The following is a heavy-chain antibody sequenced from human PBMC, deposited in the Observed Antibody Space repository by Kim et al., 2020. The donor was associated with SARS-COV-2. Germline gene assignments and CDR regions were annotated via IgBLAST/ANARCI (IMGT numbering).Heavy chain of an antibody. D-gene: IGHD4-17*01. V-gene: IGHV3-53*01. Sequence: SVKGRSTISRDISKNTLYLQMSSLSAEDTAVYYCARTTTLSSYYYNGMDVWGQGTTVIVSS. CDR3: ARTTTLSSYYYNGMDV. J-gene: IGHJ6*02.